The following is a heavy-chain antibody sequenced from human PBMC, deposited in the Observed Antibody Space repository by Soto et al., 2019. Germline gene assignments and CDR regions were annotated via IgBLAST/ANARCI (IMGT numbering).Heavy chain of an antibody. D-gene: IGHD2-2*02. CDR2: INPNSGGT. V-gene: IGHV1-2*02. CDR1: GYTLTGYY. CDR3: ARDLGGCSSTSCYMRFDP. J-gene: IGHJ5*02. Sequence: ASVKVSCKASGYTLTGYYMHWVRQAPGEGLEWMGWINPNSGGTNYAQKFQGRVTMTRDTSISTAYMELSRLRSDDTAVYYCARDLGGCSSTSCYMRFDPWGQGTLVTVSS.